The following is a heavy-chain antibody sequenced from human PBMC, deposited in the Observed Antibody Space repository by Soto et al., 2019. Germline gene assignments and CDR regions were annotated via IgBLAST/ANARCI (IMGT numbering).Heavy chain of an antibody. CDR1: GDSISSYNYY. V-gene: IGHV4-39*01. CDR2: IYYSGNT. Sequence: QLHLQESGPGLVKPSETLSLTCTVSGDSISSYNYYWGWIRQPPGKVLEWIGSIYYSGNTYYNPSLRRRVSISVDTSKNQFSLRLNSVTAADTAVYYWARHGYYDSSSYYGFGYWGQGTLVTVSS. D-gene: IGHD3-22*01. CDR3: ARHGYYDSSSYYGFGY. J-gene: IGHJ4*02.